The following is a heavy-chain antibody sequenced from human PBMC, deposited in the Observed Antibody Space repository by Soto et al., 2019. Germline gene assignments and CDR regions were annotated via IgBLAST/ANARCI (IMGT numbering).Heavy chain of an antibody. CDR3: ARVTAAAGRNYGMDV. V-gene: IGHV4-59*01. CDR1: GGSISSYY. CDR2: IYYSGST. J-gene: IGHJ6*02. D-gene: IGHD6-13*01. Sequence: QVQLQESGPGLVKPSETLSLTCTVSGGSISSYYWSWIRQPPGKGLEWIGYIYYSGSTNYNPARKSRVTISVDTSKNQFSLKLSSVTAADTAVYYCARVTAAAGRNYGMDVWGQGTTVTVSS.